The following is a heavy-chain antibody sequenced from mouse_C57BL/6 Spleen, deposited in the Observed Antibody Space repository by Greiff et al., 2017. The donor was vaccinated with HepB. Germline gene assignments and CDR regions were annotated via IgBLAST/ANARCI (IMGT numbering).Heavy chain of an antibody. V-gene: IGHV2-2*01. CDR3: ARRGTGADGGFAY. CDR1: GFSLTSYG. CDR2: IWSGGST. J-gene: IGHJ3*01. Sequence: VHLVESGPGLVQPSQSLSITCTVSGFSLTSYGVHWVRQSPGKGLEWLGVIWSGGSTDYNAAFISRLSISKDNSKSQVFFKMNSLQADDTARYYCARRGTGADGGFAYWGQGTLVTVSA. D-gene: IGHD4-1*01.